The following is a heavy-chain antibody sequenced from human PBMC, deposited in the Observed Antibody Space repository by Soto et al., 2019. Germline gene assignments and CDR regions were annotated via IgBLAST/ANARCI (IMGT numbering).Heavy chain of an antibody. V-gene: IGHV3-23*01. CDR1: GFTVSSYA. Sequence: GGSLRLSCAASGFTVSSYAMSWVRQAPGKGLEWVSAISGSGGRTHYADSVNGRCTIYRDHSQNTLYLQPITSRAQDKAVYHCGILRCYCSSTSYRIDAFHLWGPGTLV. CDR3: GILRCYCSSTSYRIDAFHL. J-gene: IGHJ3*01. CDR2: ISGSGGRT. D-gene: IGHD2-2*01.